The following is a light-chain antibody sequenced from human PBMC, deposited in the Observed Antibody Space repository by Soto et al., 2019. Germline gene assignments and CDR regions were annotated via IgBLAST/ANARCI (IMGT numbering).Light chain of an antibody. J-gene: IGLJ1*01. V-gene: IGLV2-14*03. CDR2: DVT. Sequence: QSVLTQPASVSGSPGQSITISCTGTGSDVGGYDFVSWYQLHPGRAPKLMIYDVTYRPSGVSDRFSGSKSGNTASLSISGLQTEDEADYYCTSYSSITTNYVFGTGTKLTVL. CDR1: GSDVGGYDF. CDR3: TSYSSITTNYV.